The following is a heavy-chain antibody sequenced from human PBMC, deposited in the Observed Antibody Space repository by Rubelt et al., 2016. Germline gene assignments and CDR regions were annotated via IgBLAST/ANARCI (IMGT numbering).Heavy chain of an antibody. CDR3: ARALVRTNWFDP. Sequence: VQLVESGGGLVKPGGSLRLSRAASGFTFSSYGMHWVRQAPGKGLEWVAAIWYDGSNKYYEDSVEGRFTIARDNSKNTLYLQMNSLRAEDTAVYYCARALVRTNWFDPWGQGTLVTVSS. CDR2: IWYDGSNK. D-gene: IGHD3-10*01. J-gene: IGHJ5*02. CDR1: GFTFSSYG. V-gene: IGHV3-33*01.